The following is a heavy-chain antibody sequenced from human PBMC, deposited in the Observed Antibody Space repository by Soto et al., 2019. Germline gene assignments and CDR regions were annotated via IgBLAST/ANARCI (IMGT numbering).Heavy chain of an antibody. Sequence: ASVKVSCKASGYTFTSYPIHSVRQAPGQGLEWMGLITPSAGYTDYAQKLQGRVTMTRDTSTSTVYTDLRSLTSEETAVYYSAREGPTYYSESRGFDNWGRGTLVTVSS. V-gene: IGHV1-46*01. D-gene: IGHD3-22*01. J-gene: IGHJ4*02. CDR2: ITPSAGYT. CDR1: GYTFTSYP. CDR3: AREGPTYYSESRGFDN.